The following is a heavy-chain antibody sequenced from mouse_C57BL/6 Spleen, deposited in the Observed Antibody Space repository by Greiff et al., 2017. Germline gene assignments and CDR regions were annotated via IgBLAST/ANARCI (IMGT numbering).Heavy chain of an antibody. V-gene: IGHV1-75*01. CDR1: GYTFTDYY. CDR2: IFPGSGST. Sequence: VQLQQSGPELVKPGASVKISCKASGYTFTDYYINWVKQRPGQGLEWIGWIFPGSGSTYYNEKFKGKATLTVDKSSSTAYMLLSSLTSEDSAVYFCARSCYYGSSEPYWYFDVWGTGTTVTVSS. D-gene: IGHD1-1*01. CDR3: ARSCYYGSSEPYWYFDV. J-gene: IGHJ1*03.